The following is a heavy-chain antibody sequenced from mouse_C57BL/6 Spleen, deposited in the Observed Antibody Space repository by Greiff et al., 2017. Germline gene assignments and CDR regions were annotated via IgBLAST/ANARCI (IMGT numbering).Heavy chain of an antibody. CDR1: GYAFSSSW. Sequence: VKLQESGPELVKPGASVKISCKASGYAFSSSWMNWVKQRPGKGLEWIGRIYPGDGDTNYNGKFKGKATLTADKSSSTAYMQLSSLTSEDSAVYFCALAGEAMDYWGQGTSVTVSS. CDR3: ALAGEAMDY. J-gene: IGHJ4*01. CDR2: IYPGDGDT. D-gene: IGHD4-1*01. V-gene: IGHV1-82*01.